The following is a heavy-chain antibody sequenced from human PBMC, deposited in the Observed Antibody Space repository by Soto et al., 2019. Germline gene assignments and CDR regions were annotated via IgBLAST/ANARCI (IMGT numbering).Heavy chain of an antibody. J-gene: IGHJ3*02. CDR1: GFTFSDYY. D-gene: IGHD4-17*01. CDR2: ISSSGSTI. V-gene: IGHV3-11*01. CDR3: ARETANDYGDYVRAFDI. Sequence: GGSLRLSCAASGFTFSDYYMSWIRQAPGKGLEWVSYISSSGSTIYYADSVKGRFTISRDNAKNSLYLQMNSLRAEDTAVYYCARETANDYGDYVRAFDIWGQGTMVTVSS.